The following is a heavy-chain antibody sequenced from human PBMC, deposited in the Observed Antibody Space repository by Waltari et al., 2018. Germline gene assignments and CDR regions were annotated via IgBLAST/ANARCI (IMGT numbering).Heavy chain of an antibody. CDR2: IYHSGST. D-gene: IGHD4-17*01. Sequence: QVQLQESGPGLVKPSETLSLTCAVSGYSISSGYYWGWIRQPPGKGLEWIGSIYHSGSTYYNPSLKIRVTISVDTSKNQFSLKLSSVTAADTAVYYCARDYYGDSYYYYYYGMDVWGQGTTVTVSS. J-gene: IGHJ6*02. CDR1: GYSISSGYY. CDR3: ARDYYGDSYYYYYYGMDV. V-gene: IGHV4-38-2*02.